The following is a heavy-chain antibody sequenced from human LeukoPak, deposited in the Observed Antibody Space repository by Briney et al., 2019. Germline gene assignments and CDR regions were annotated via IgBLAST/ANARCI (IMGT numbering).Heavy chain of an antibody. J-gene: IGHJ4*02. CDR2: IYHSGST. Sequence: SETLSLTCAVSGGSISSGGYSWSWIRQPPGKGLEWIGYIYHSGSTYYNPSLKSRVTISVDRSKNQFSLKLSSVTAADTAVYYCARDQGGYSGYDSYYFDYWGQGTLVTVFS. D-gene: IGHD5-12*01. CDR1: GGSISSGGYS. V-gene: IGHV4-30-2*01. CDR3: ARDQGGYSGYDSYYFDY.